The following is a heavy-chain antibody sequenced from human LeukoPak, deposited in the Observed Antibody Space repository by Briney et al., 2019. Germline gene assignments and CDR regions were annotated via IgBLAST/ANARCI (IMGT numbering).Heavy chain of an antibody. CDR1: GLTFSSYG. CDR3: ARDRGTSGYLP. D-gene: IGHD3-22*01. J-gene: IGHJ5*02. V-gene: IGHV3-23*01. Sequence: GGSLRLSCAASGLTFSSYGMSWVRQAPGKGLEWVSTISASGGSTDHADSVKGRFTISRDNSKNTLYLQMSSLRDEDTAVYYCARDRGTSGYLPWGQGTLVTVSS. CDR2: ISASGGST.